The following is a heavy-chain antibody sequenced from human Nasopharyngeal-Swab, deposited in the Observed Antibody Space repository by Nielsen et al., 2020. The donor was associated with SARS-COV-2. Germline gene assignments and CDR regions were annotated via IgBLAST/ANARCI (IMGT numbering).Heavy chain of an antibody. Sequence: ASVKVSCKASGYTFTGYYMHWVRQAPGQGLEWMGRINPNSGGTNYAQKFQGRVTMTRDTSISTAHMELSRLRSEDTAVYYCARDRALYSSSWYYWGQGTLVTVSS. J-gene: IGHJ4*02. CDR3: ARDRALYSSSWYY. D-gene: IGHD6-13*01. CDR2: INPNSGGT. V-gene: IGHV1-2*06. CDR1: GYTFTGYY.